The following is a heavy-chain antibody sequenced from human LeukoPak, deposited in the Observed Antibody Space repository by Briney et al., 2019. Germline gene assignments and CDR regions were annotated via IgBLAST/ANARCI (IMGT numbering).Heavy chain of an antibody. D-gene: IGHD2-15*01. V-gene: IGHV3-23*01. CDR1: GFTFSGYW. CDR2: ISSTGGTT. J-gene: IGHJ6*03. Sequence: PGGSLRLSCAASGFTFSGYWMSWVRQAPGKGPEWVSSISSTGGTTYYADSVKGRFTISRDNSKNTLYLQMNSLRAEDTAIYYCAKNGDRGAYCTGGTCYPYFYYYMDVWGKGTTVTVSS. CDR3: AKNGDRGAYCTGGTCYPYFYYYMDV.